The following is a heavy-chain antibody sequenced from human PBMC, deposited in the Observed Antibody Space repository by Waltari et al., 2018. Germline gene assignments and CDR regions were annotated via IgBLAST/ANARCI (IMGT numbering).Heavy chain of an antibody. CDR2: INTAAGTT. Sequence: QVRLVQSGAEVKKPGASLKVSCEASGYTFSNYYVHWVRQAPAQGLEWMGMINTAAGTTNYAPKFRGRVTMTRDTSTSTVYLDPSSLRSEDTAVYFCAREPPGATKGFDYWGQGTLVIVSS. J-gene: IGHJ4*02. CDR1: GYTFSNYY. V-gene: IGHV1-46*01. CDR3: AREPPGATKGFDY. D-gene: IGHD1-26*01.